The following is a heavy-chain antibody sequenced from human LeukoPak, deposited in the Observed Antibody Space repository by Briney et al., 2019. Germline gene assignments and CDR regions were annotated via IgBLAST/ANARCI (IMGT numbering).Heavy chain of an antibody. CDR3: ARDLVTPPYYDSSGYYPVAFDI. CDR2: INWNGRSI. D-gene: IGHD3-22*01. J-gene: IGHJ3*02. V-gene: IGHV3-20*04. Sequence: GGSLRLSCAASRFTFDEYGMSWVRQTAGKGLEWVSGINWNGRSIGYADSVKGRFTVSRDNAKNSLYLQMNSLRAEDTAVYYCARDLVTPPYYDSSGYYPVAFDIWGQGTMVTVSS. CDR1: RFTFDEYG.